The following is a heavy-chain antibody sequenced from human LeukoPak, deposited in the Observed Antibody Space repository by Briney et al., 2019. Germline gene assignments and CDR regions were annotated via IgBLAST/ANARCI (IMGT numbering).Heavy chain of an antibody. CDR2: IYSGGST. Sequence: GGSLRLSCAASGFTVNSNYMTWVRQAPGKGLEWVSVIYSGGSTYYADSVKGRFTISRDNSKNTLYLQMNSLRADDTAGYYCARDTVAAAGTDYWGQGTLVTVSS. CDR1: GFTVNSNY. V-gene: IGHV3-53*01. J-gene: IGHJ4*02. CDR3: ARDTVAAAGTDY. D-gene: IGHD6-13*01.